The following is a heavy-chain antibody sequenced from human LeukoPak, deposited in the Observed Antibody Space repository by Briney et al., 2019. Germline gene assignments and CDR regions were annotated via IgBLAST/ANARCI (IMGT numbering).Heavy chain of an antibody. CDR3: VRTRLSDHIVPAAERADDACDM. J-gene: IGHJ3*02. CDR2: IHYSGST. V-gene: IGHV4-39*06. D-gene: IGHD2-2*01. Sequence: SETLSLTCTVSGGSISSSRYYWGWIRQPPGKGLEWIGRIHYSGSTYYNLSLKSRVTVSVDTSENQFALKLSSVAAADTAVYFCVRTRLSDHIVPAAERADDACDMWGQGTMVTVSS. CDR1: GGSISSSRYY.